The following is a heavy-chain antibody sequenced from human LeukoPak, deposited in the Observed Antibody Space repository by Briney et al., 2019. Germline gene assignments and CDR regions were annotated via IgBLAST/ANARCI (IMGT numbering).Heavy chain of an antibody. D-gene: IGHD4-17*01. CDR2: INSDGSST. V-gene: IGHV3-74*01. CDR3: AKDRYDYGDYGLSDY. J-gene: IGHJ4*02. CDR1: GSTFSTYW. Sequence: RSGGSLRLSCAASGSTFSTYWMHWVRHAPGKGLVWVSRINSDGSSTSYADSVKGRFTISRDNSKNTLYLQMNSLRAEDTAVYYCAKDRYDYGDYGLSDYWGQGTLVTVSS.